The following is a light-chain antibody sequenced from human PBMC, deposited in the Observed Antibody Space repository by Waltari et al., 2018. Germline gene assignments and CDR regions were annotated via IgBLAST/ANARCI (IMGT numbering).Light chain of an antibody. CDR3: QQYYSTIFT. V-gene: IGKV4-1*01. Sequence: DIMVTQSPDSLSVSLGERATINCTSSQSVLYRSSNKNFLAWYQQKPGQPPKLLIYWASTRESGVPDRFSGSGSGTDFTLTISSLQAEDVAVYYCQQYYSTIFTFGPGTKVDIK. CDR1: QSVLYRSSNKNF. CDR2: WAS. J-gene: IGKJ3*01.